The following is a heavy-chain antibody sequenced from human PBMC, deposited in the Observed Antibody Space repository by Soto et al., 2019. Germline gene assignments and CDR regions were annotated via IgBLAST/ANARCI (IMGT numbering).Heavy chain of an antibody. CDR3: ARDPNDYYDSGVQDALDI. CDR1: GGTFSSYA. J-gene: IGHJ3*02. V-gene: IGHV1-69*12. D-gene: IGHD3-22*01. CDR2: IIPIFGTA. Sequence: VQLVQSGAEVKKPGSSVKVSCKASGGTFSSYAFIWVRQAPGQGLEWMGGIIPIFGTASYAQKFQGRVTFTADESTSTAYMEMSSLRSEDTAVYYCARDPNDYYDSGVQDALDIWGQGTVVTVSS.